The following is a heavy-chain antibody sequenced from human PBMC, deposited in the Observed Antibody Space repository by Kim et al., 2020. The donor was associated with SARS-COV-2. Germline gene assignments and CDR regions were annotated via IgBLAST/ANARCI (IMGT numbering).Heavy chain of an antibody. CDR3: AKVAAAGTYFDY. D-gene: IGHD6-13*01. CDR1: GFTFDDYA. CDR2: ISWNSGSI. V-gene: IGHV3-9*01. J-gene: IGHJ4*02. Sequence: GGSLRLSCAASGFTFDDYAMHWVRQAPGKGLEWVSGISWNSGSIGYADSVKGRFTISRDNAKNSLYLQMNSLRAEETALYYCAKVAAAGTYFDYWGQGTL.